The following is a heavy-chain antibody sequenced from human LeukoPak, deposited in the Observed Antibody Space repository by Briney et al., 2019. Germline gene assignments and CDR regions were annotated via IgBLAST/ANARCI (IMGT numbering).Heavy chain of an antibody. CDR2: IYSSGST. J-gene: IGHJ4*02. D-gene: IGHD2-2*01. CDR3: ARDQYCSSTSCPILD. V-gene: IGHV4-59*12. CDR1: GGSLSNYF. Sequence: SETLSLTCTVSGGSLSNYFWSWIRQSPGTGLEWIGYIYSSGSTNYNPSLKSRVTMSVDTSKNQFSLKLSSVTAADTAVYYCARDQYCSSTSCPILDWGQGTLVTVSS.